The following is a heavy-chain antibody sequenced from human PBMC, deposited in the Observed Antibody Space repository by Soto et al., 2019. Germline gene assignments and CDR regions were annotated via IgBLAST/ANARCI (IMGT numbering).Heavy chain of an antibody. CDR1: GGSISSGDYY. CDR2: IYYNGNT. Sequence: QVQLQESGPGLVKPSQTLSLTCTVSGGSISSGDYYWSWIRQHPGKDLEWIGYIYYNGNTYSTPSLKSRATISLDTSKNQFFLQLNSVTAADTAVYYCARDVGSSHGPGHPHYFDYWGQGTLVTVSS. J-gene: IGHJ4*02. CDR3: ARDVGSSHGPGHPHYFDY. V-gene: IGHV4-31*03. D-gene: IGHD2-2*01.